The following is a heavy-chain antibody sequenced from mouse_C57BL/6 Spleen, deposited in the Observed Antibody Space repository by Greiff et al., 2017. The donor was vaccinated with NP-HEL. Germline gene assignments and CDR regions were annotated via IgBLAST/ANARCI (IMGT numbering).Heavy chain of an antibody. CDR2: IDPSDSYT. CDR3: ARTYSNYGGYFDY. V-gene: IGHV1-50*01. D-gene: IGHD2-5*01. Sequence: VQLQQPGAELVKPGASVKLSCKASGYTFTSYWMQWVKQRPGQGLEWIGEIDPSDSYTNYNQKFKGKATLTVDTSSSTAYMQLSSLTSEDSAVYYCARTYSNYGGYFDYWGQGTTLTVSS. CDR1: GYTFTSYW. J-gene: IGHJ2*01.